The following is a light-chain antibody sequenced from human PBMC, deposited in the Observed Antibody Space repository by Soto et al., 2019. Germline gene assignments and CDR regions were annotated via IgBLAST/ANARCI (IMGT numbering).Light chain of an antibody. J-gene: IGKJ4*01. CDR2: DVS. CDR3: QQRINWPLT. V-gene: IGKV3-11*01. CDR1: QSVSTF. Sequence: EIVLTQFPATLSLSPGERATLSCKASQSVSTFLAWYQQKPGQASRLLMYDVSRRATGSPTRFSGSGSGTDFTLTISSLEPEDFAVYYCQQRINWPLTFGGGTKVEIK.